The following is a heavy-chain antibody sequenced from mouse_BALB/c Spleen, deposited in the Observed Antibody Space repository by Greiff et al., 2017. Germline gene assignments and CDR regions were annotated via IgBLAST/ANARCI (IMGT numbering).Heavy chain of an antibody. CDR3: ARSGYYDYDFDY. CDR1: GFTFSSFG. J-gene: IGHJ2*01. V-gene: IGHV5-17*02. Sequence: EVMLVESGGGLVQPGGSRKLSCAASGFTFSSFGMHWVRQAPEKGLEWVAYISSGSSTIYYADTVKGRFTISRDNPKNTLFLQMTSLRSEDTAMYYCARSGYYDYDFDYWGQGTTLTVSS. D-gene: IGHD2-4*01. CDR2: ISSGSSTI.